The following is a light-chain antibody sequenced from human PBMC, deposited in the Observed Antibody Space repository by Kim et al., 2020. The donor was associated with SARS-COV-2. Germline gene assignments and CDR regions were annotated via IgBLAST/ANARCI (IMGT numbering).Light chain of an antibody. CDR3: LYYYGGAWV. CDR1: TGDVTSGNY. J-gene: IGLJ3*02. V-gene: IGLV7-43*01. CDR2: STT. Sequence: PGETVTLTCASSTGDVTSGNYPSWYQQKPGRAPRRLIYSTTNKQSWTPARFSGSLLGGKAALTLSGVQPEDEADYYCLYYYGGAWVFGGGTKVTVL.